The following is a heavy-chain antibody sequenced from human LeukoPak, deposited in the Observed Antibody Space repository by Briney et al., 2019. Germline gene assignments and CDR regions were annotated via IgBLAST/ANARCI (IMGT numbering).Heavy chain of an antibody. V-gene: IGHV4-34*01. CDR2: INHSGST. CDR1: GGSFSGYY. J-gene: IGHJ6*03. Sequence: SETLSLTCAVYGGSFSGYYWSWIRQPPGKGLEWIGEINHSGSTNYNPSLKSRVTISVDTSKNQFSLKLSSVTAADTAVYYCARKGYVAAAGKASYYYYMDVWGKGTTVTVSS. CDR3: ARKGYVAAAGKASYYYYMDV. D-gene: IGHD6-13*01.